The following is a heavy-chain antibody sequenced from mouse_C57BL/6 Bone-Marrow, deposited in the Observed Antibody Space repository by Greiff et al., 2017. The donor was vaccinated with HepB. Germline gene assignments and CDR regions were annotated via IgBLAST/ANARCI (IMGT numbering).Heavy chain of an antibody. D-gene: IGHD1-1*01. CDR1: GFTFNTYA. Sequence: EVKVVESGGGLVQPKGSLKLSCAASGFTFNTYAMHWVRQAPGKGLEWVARIRSKSSNYATYYADSVKDRFTISRDDSQSMLYLQMNNLKTEDTAMYYCVRDTHITTVVATKGYFDVWGTGTTVTVSS. V-gene: IGHV10-3*01. CDR3: VRDTHITTVVATKGYFDV. J-gene: IGHJ1*03. CDR2: IRSKSSNYAT.